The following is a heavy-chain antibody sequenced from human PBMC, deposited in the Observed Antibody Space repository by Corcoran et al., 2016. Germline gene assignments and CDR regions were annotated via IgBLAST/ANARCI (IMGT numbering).Heavy chain of an antibody. CDR2: IYYSGST. Sequence: QVQLQESGPGLVKPSETLSLTCTVSGGSISSYYWSWIRQPPGKGLEWIGYIYYSGSTNYNPSLKSRVTISVDTSKNQFSLKLSSVTAADTAVYYCATSAPYGDYVRFDYWGQGTLVTVSS. CDR3: ATSAPYGDYVRFDY. J-gene: IGHJ4*02. D-gene: IGHD4-17*01. V-gene: IGHV4-59*12. CDR1: GGSISSYY.